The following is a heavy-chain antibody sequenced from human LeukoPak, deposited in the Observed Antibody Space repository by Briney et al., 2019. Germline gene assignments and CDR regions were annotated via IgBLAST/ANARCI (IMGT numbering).Heavy chain of an antibody. CDR1: GYTFTSNH. D-gene: IGHD4-17*01. CDR2: INPSDDTT. V-gene: IGHV1-46*01. Sequence: ASVEVSCKASGYTFTSNHMHWVRQAPGQGLEWMGIINPSDDTTTYAQKFRGRVTMTRDTSTSTVYMDLSSLRSEDTAVYYCARDGGSYGDCPHWGQGTLVTVSS. J-gene: IGHJ1*01. CDR3: ARDGGSYGDCPH.